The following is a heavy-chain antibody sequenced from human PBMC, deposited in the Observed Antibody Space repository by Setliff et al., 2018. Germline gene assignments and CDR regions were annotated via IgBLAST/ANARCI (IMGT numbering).Heavy chain of an antibody. J-gene: IGHJ5*02. D-gene: IGHD6-13*01. CDR3: ARVRSSSWIVVNWFDP. Sequence: ASVKVSCKASGYTFTGYYMHWVRQAPGQGLEWMGRINPNSGGTNYAQKFQGRVTMTRDPSMSTAYMELSRLRSDDTAVYYCARVRSSSWIVVNWFDPWGQGTLVTVSS. CDR1: GYTFTGYY. CDR2: INPNSGGT. V-gene: IGHV1-2*06.